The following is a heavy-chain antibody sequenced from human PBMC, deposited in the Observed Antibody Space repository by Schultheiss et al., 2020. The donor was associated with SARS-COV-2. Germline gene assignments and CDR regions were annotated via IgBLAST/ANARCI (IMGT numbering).Heavy chain of an antibody. V-gene: IGHV4-61*08. CDR1: GGSISSGGFY. CDR3: ARAVEGTWGWFDP. D-gene: IGHD6-19*01. Sequence: SETLSLTCTVSGGSISSGGFYWSWIRQRPGKGLEWIGYIDYSGSTNYNPSLKSRVTISVDTSKNQFSLKLSSVTAADTAVYYCARAVEGTWGWFDPWGQGTLVTVSS. CDR2: IDYSGST. J-gene: IGHJ5*02.